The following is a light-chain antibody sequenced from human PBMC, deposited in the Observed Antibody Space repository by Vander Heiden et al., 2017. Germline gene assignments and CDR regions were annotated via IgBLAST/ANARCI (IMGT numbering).Light chain of an antibody. J-gene: IGLJ2*01. CDR2: DDS. V-gene: IGLV3-21*02. CDR3: QVWDSGSDHVV. CDR1: NIGTYS. Sequence: PRITCGGNNIGTYSVHWYQQKSGQAPVLVVYDDSDRPSGIPERFSGSNSGNTPTLIISRVEAGDEADYYCQVWDSGSDHVVFGGGTKLTVL.